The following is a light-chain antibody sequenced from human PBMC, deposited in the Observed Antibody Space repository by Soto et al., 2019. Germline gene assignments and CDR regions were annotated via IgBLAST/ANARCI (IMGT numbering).Light chain of an antibody. CDR1: SSDVGGYKY. CDR3: SSYTSSSTRV. Sequence: QSALTQPASVSGSPGHSITISCTGTSSDVGGYKYVSWYQQHPGKAPKLMIYDIHNRPSGVSNRFSGSKSGNTASLTISGLQAEDEADYYCSSYTSSSTRVFGTGTKLTVL. V-gene: IGLV2-14*03. J-gene: IGLJ1*01. CDR2: DIH.